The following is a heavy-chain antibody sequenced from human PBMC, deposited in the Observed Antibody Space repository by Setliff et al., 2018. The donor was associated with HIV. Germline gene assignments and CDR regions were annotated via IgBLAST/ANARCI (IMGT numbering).Heavy chain of an antibody. CDR3: ARGGGGYYYVGAVDI. V-gene: IGHV1-8*02. Sequence: ASVKVSCKASGYTFTSYDINWVRQATGQGLELMGWMNPNSGNTGYAQKFQGRVTRTGNTSISTAYMELSSLRSEDTAVYYCARGGGGYYYVGAVDIWGQGTVVTVSS. D-gene: IGHD3-22*01. CDR2: MNPNSGNT. CDR1: GYTFTSYD. J-gene: IGHJ3*02.